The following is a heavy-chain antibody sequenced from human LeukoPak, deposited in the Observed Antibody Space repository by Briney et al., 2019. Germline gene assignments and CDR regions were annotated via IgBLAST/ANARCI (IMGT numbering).Heavy chain of an antibody. CDR1: GAFTSTHY. Sequence: NPSETLSLTCTVSGAFTSTHYWSWVRQPLGKGLEWIGYVFYSGNSNYNPSFTSRLTMSVDTSKTQCSLKLTSVTAADTAVYYCARIDPLGYFDLWGQGTLVTVSS. CDR2: VFYSGNS. CDR3: ARIDPLGYFDL. J-gene: IGHJ4*02. V-gene: IGHV4-59*11.